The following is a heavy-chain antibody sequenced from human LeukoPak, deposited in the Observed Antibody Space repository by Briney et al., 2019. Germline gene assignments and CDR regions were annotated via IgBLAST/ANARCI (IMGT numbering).Heavy chain of an antibody. Sequence: PPGILYLTCTVSGGSISSYYGSWIRQPAGKGLEWIGYISTSGSTNYNPSLQRRLAMSLDPSKNQFSPRLSSVTAADTAVYYCARLSYCSGGACYSSSWFDPWGQGTLVTVSS. CDR1: GGSISSYY. D-gene: IGHD2-15*01. CDR3: ARLSYCSGGACYSSSWFDP. J-gene: IGHJ5*02. CDR2: ISTSGST. V-gene: IGHV4-4*09.